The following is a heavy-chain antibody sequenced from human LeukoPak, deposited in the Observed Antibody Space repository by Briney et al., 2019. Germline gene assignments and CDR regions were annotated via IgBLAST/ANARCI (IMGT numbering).Heavy chain of an antibody. CDR1: GGSFSCYY. J-gene: IGHJ4*02. V-gene: IGHV4-34*01. CDR2: INHSGST. D-gene: IGHD5-18*01. Sequence: SETLSLSCAVYGGSFSCYYWSWIRQPPGKGLEWIGEINHSGSTNYNPSLKSRVTISVDTSKNQFSLKLSSVTAADTAVYYCARAGRGYSYGENWGQGTLDTVSS. CDR3: ARAGRGYSYGEN.